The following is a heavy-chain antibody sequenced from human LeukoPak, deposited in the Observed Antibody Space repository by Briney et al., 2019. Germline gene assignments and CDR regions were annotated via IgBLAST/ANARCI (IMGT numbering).Heavy chain of an antibody. J-gene: IGHJ4*02. CDR2: INAGSGNT. D-gene: IGHD2-15*01. V-gene: IGHV1-3*01. Sequence: ASVKVSCKASGYTFTSYAMHWVRQAPGQRLEWMGWINAGSGNTKYSQKFQGRVTITGDTSASTAYMELSSLRSEDTAVYYCARDGFCSGGYCYPYWGQGTLVTVSS. CDR1: GYTFTSYA. CDR3: ARDGFCSGGYCYPY.